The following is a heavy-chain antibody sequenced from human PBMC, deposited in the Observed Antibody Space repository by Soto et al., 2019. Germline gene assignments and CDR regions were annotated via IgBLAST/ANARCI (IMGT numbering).Heavy chain of an antibody. CDR2: ISYAGSSK. Sequence: QVQLVESGGGVVQPGRSLRLSCAASGFTFSSYAMHWVRQAPGKGLEWGAVISYAGSSKYYADSVKGRFTISRDNSKNLLYLQIIILRAEDTAVYYCATAGWDGGSCYTPVGLCYGMDVWGQGTTVTVSS. D-gene: IGHD2-15*01. J-gene: IGHJ6*02. CDR1: GFTFSSYA. V-gene: IGHV3-30-3*01. CDR3: ATAGWDGGSCYTPVGLCYGMDV.